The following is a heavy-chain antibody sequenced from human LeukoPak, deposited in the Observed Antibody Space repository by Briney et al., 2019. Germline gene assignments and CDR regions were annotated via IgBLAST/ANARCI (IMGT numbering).Heavy chain of an antibody. V-gene: IGHV3-21*04. J-gene: IGHJ4*02. CDR1: GFTFSSYS. CDR3: AKDHDYGGNSATDDY. CDR2: ISSSSSYI. D-gene: IGHD4-17*01. Sequence: PGGSLRLSCAASGFTFSSYSMNWVRQAPGKGLEWVSSISSSSSYIYYADSVKGRFTISRDNSKNTLYLQMNSLRAEDTAVYYCAKDHDYGGNSATDDYWGQGTLVTVSS.